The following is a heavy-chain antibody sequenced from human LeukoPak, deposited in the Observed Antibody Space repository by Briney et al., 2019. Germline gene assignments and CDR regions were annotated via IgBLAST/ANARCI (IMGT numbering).Heavy chain of an antibody. CDR2: ISTSGGDT. CDR1: GFTFSSYA. Sequence: GGSLRLSCVASGFTFSSYAMSWVRQAPVKGLEWISAISTSGGDTYYADSVKGRFTISRDNSKNTLYLQMNSLRAEDSAVYYCAKGTAVAGKYPFDYWGQGTLVTVSS. J-gene: IGHJ4*02. D-gene: IGHD6-19*01. CDR3: AKGTAVAGKYPFDY. V-gene: IGHV3-23*01.